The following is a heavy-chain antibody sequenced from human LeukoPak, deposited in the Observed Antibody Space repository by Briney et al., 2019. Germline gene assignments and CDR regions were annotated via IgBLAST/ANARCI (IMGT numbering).Heavy chain of an antibody. V-gene: IGHV1-2*06. Sequence: SVKVSCKASGYTFTAYYIHWVRQAPGQGLEWMGRINLNSGATNYAQKFQGRVTMTRDTSISTAYMELSRLRSDDTAVYYCASDLGAVTASDYWGQGTLVTVSS. CDR1: GYTFTAYY. D-gene: IGHD3-3*01. J-gene: IGHJ4*02. CDR2: INLNSGAT. CDR3: ASDLGAVTASDY.